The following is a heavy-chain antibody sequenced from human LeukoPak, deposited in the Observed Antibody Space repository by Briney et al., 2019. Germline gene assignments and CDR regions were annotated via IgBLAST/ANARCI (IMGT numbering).Heavy chain of an antibody. CDR2: IKQDGSEK. V-gene: IGHV3-7*03. J-gene: IGHJ4*02. D-gene: IGHD3-22*01. CDR3: AKATMIVVVITHFDY. CDR1: GFTFSSYW. Sequence: GGSLRLSCAASGFTFSSYWMSWVRQAPGKGLEWVANIKQDGSEKYYVDSVKGRFTISRDNSKNTLYLQMNSLRAEDTAVYYCAKATMIVVVITHFDYWGQGTLVTVSS.